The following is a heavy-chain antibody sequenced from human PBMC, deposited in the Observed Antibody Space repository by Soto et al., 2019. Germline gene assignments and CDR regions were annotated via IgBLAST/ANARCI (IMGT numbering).Heavy chain of an antibody. CDR3: AGPPELTRIYYYYGMDV. Sequence: SVKVSCKASGGTYSSYAISWVRQAPGQGLEWMGGIIPIFGTANYAQKFQGRVTITADESTSTAYMELSSLRSEDTAVYYCAGPPELTRIYYYYGMDVWGQGTTVTVSS. CDR2: IIPIFGTA. V-gene: IGHV1-69*13. J-gene: IGHJ6*02. D-gene: IGHD1-7*01. CDR1: GGTYSSYA.